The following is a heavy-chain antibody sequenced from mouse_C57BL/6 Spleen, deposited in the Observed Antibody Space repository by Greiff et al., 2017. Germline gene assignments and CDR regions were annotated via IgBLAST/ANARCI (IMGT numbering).Heavy chain of an antibody. D-gene: IGHD1-1*01. J-gene: IGHJ2*01. CDR3: ARWNYGSFYDFDY. Sequence: EVQLQQSGPELVKPGASVKLSCKASGYTFPDYNMHWVKQTHGKSLEWIGAINPNNGGTSYNQKFKGKAILTVNKSSSTAYLELRSLTSEDSAVYYCARWNYGSFYDFDYWGQGTTLTVSS. V-gene: IGHV1-22*01. CDR2: INPNNGGT. CDR1: GYTFPDYN.